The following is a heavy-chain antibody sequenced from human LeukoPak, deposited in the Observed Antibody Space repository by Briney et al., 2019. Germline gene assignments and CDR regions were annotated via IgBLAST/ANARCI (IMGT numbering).Heavy chain of an antibody. D-gene: IGHD5-18*01. V-gene: IGHV1-69*05. CDR2: IIPIFGTA. J-gene: IGHJ3*02. Sequence: ASVKVSCKASGGTFSRYAISWVRQAPGQGLEWMGRIIPIFGTANYAQKFQGRVTITTDESTSTAYMELSSLRSEDTAVYYCASQRYSYGVYDAFDIWGQGTMVTVSS. CDR3: ASQRYSYGVYDAFDI. CDR1: GGTFSRYA.